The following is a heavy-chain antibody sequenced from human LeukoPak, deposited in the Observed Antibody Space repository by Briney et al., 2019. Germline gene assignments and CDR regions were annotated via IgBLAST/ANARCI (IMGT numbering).Heavy chain of an antibody. J-gene: IGHJ4*02. V-gene: IGHV3-33*01. Sequence: PGGSLRLSCAASGFTFSGYGMHWVRQAPGKGLEWVAVIWYDGSNKYYADSVKGRFTISRDNSKNTLYLQMNSLRAEDTAVYYCARGHYDFWSGYPYYFDYWGQGTLVTVSS. CDR3: ARGHYDFWSGYPYYFDY. D-gene: IGHD3-3*01. CDR1: GFTFSGYG. CDR2: IWYDGSNK.